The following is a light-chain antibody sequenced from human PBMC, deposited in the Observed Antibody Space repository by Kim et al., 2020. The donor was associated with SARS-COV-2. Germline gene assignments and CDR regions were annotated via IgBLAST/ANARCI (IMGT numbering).Light chain of an antibody. CDR1: QNVSSRY. CDR2: GAS. J-gene: IGKJ4*01. V-gene: IGKV3-20*01. Sequence: PGESATLACRASQNVSSRYLAWYQQKSGQAPRLLIYGASSRATGIPDRFSGSGSGTDFTLTISRLEPEDFAVYYCQQYGSSLITFGGGTKVDIK. CDR3: QQYGSSLIT.